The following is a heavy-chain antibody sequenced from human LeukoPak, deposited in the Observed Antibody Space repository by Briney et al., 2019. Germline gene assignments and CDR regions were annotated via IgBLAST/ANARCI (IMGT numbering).Heavy chain of an antibody. CDR2: TYYSGST. CDR1: GGSISSSSYY. Sequence: SETLSLTCTVSGGSISSSSYYWGWIRQPPGKGLEWIGSTYYSGSTYYNPSLKSRVTISVDTSKNQFSLKLSSVTAADTAVYYCARHYGSWGSTYYFDYWGQGTLVTVSS. CDR3: ARHYGSWGSTYYFDY. D-gene: IGHD3-10*01. J-gene: IGHJ4*02. V-gene: IGHV4-39*01.